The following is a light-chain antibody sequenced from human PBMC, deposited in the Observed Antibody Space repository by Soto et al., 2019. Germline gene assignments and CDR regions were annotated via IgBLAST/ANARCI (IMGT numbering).Light chain of an antibody. Sequence: EIVLTQSPGTLSLSPGERATLSCRASQSVSSSDLAWYQQRPGQAPRLLIYGAFTRATGLSDRFSGSGSGTDFTLTISRLEAEDFAVYYCQQFGSSSWTFGQGTKVDIK. CDR1: QSVSSSD. J-gene: IGKJ1*01. CDR2: GAF. CDR3: QQFGSSSWT. V-gene: IGKV3-20*01.